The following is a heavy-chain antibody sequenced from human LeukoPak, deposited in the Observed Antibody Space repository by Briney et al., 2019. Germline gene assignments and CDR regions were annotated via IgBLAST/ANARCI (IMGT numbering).Heavy chain of an antibody. Sequence: SETLSLTCAVYGGSFSGYYWSWIRQPPGKGLEWIGEINHSGSTNYNPSLKSRVTISVDTSKNQFSLKPSSVTAADTAVYYCARAIMYYDFWSGYSGSRYFDYWGQGTLVTVSS. CDR1: GGSFSGYY. J-gene: IGHJ4*02. V-gene: IGHV4-34*01. D-gene: IGHD3-3*01. CDR2: INHSGST. CDR3: ARAIMYYDFWSGYSGSRYFDY.